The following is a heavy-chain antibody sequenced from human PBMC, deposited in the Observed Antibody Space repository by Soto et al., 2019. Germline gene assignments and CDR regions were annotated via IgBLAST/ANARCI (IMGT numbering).Heavy chain of an antibody. V-gene: IGHV2-5*02. CDR3: AHKGGGDRILDY. J-gene: IGHJ4*02. CDR2: IYWDDAK. D-gene: IGHD3-16*01. Sequence: QITLKESGPTLVKPTQTLTLTCTFSGFSLSTSGVGVGWIRQPPGKALEWLALIYWDDAKEYSPSLKSRLTIPQEPPKNQVVLKMTNMDPVDTATYYCAHKGGGDRILDYWGQGTLVTVSS. CDR1: GFSLSTSGVG.